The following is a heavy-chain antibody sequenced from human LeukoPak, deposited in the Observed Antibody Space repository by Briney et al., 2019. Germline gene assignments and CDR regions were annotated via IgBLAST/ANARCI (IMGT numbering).Heavy chain of an antibody. J-gene: IGHJ4*02. V-gene: IGHV3-74*01. CDR1: GFPFSSHW. Sequence: GGSLRLSCAASGFPFSSHWMHWVRQAPGKGLVWVSRINGDGASTAYADSVRGRFTISRDNDKSTLYLKMNSMRADDTVVYYCERGAYAWQDYWGQGISVTVSS. CDR2: INGDGAST. CDR3: ERGAYAWQDY. D-gene: IGHD3-16*01.